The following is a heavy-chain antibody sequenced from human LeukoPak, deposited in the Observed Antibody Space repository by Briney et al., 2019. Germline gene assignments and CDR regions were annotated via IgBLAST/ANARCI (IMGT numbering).Heavy chain of an antibody. D-gene: IGHD6-19*01. Sequence: NSSETLSLTCTVSGGSISSSSYYWSWIRQPPGKGLEWIGEINHSGSTNYNPSLKSRVTISVDTSKNQFSLKLSSVTAADTAVYYCARSSGWYDYWGQGTLVTVSS. CDR3: ARSSGWYDY. CDR2: INHSGST. J-gene: IGHJ4*02. CDR1: GGSISSSSYY. V-gene: IGHV4-39*07.